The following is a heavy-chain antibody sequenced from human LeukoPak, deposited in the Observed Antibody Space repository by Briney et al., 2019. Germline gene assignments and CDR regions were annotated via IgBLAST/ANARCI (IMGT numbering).Heavy chain of an antibody. CDR3: ARGPPKIHYYGSGGLDY. CDR1: GGSISSSSYY. J-gene: IGHJ4*02. Sequence: PSETLSLTYTVSGGSISSSSYYWGWIRQPPGKGLEWLGSIYYSGSTYYNPSLKSRVTISVDTSKNQFSLKLSSVTAADTAVYYCARGPPKIHYYGSGGLDYWGQGTLVTVSS. V-gene: IGHV4-39*01. D-gene: IGHD3-10*01. CDR2: IYYSGST.